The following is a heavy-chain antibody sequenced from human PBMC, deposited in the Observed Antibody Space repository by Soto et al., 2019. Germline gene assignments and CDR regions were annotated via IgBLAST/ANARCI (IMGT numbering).Heavy chain of an antibody. CDR1: GGSFSGYY. CDR3: ARASPFWSGYMRYYYYMDV. CDR2: INHSGST. D-gene: IGHD3-3*01. J-gene: IGHJ6*03. Sequence: SETLSLTCAVYGGSFSGYYWSWIRQPPGKGLEWIGEINHSGSTNYNPSLKSRVTISVDTSKNQFCLKLSSVTAADTAVYYCARASPFWSGYMRYYYYMDVWGKGTTVTVSS. V-gene: IGHV4-34*01.